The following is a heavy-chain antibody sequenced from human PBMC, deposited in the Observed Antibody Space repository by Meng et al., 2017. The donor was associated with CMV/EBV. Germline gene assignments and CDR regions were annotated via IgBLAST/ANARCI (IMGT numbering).Heavy chain of an antibody. CDR3: ARDTIVVVPAASGGFDY. CDR2: IYYSGST. CDR1: GGSISSISYY. D-gene: IGHD2-2*01. J-gene: IGHJ4*02. V-gene: IGHV4-39*07. Sequence: GSLRLSCTVSGGSISSISYYWGWIRQPPGKGLEWIGSIYYSGSTYYNPSLKSRVTISVDTSKNQFSLKLSSVTAADTAVYYCARDTIVVVPAASGGFDYWGQGTLVTVSS.